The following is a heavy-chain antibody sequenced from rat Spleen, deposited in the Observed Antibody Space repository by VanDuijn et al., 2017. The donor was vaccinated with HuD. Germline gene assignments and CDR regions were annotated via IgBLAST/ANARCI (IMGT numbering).Heavy chain of an antibody. CDR2: SSYEGSST. CDR1: GFTFSDYY. D-gene: IGHD1-8*01. J-gene: IGHJ4*01. CDR3: ARPHSSHYVMDA. Sequence: EVQLVESGGGLVQPGRSLKLSCAASGFTFSDYYMAWVRQAPKKGLEWVASSSYEGSSTYYGDSVKGRFPISRDNAKSTLYLQMNSLRSEDTATYYCARPHSSHYVMDAWGQGASVTVSS. V-gene: IGHV5-22*01.